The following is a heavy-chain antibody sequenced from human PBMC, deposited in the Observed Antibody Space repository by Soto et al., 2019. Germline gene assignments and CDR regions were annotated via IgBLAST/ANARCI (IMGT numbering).Heavy chain of an antibody. CDR2: INHSGST. D-gene: IGHD6-19*01. CDR1: GGYFSGYY. J-gene: IGHJ4*02. Sequence: ASETLSLTCAVYGGYFSGYYWSWIRQPPGKGLEWIGEINHSGSTNYNPSLKSRVTISVDTSKNQFSPKLSSVTAADTAVYYCARAIAVAGTLGYFDYWGQGTLVTVSS. V-gene: IGHV4-34*01. CDR3: ARAIAVAGTLGYFDY.